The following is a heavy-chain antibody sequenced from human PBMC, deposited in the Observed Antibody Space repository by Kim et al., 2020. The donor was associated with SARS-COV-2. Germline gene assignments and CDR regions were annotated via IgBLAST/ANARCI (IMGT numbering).Heavy chain of an antibody. D-gene: IGHD6-19*01. J-gene: IGHJ5*02. Sequence: SETLSLTCAVYGGSFSGYYWSWIRQPPGKGLEWIGEINHSGSTNYNPSLKSRVTISVDTSKNQFSLKLSSVTAADTAVYYCARGAYSSGWYPHRIHNWFDPWGQGTLVTVSS. CDR1: GGSFSGYY. V-gene: IGHV4-34*01. CDR2: INHSGST. CDR3: ARGAYSSGWYPHRIHNWFDP.